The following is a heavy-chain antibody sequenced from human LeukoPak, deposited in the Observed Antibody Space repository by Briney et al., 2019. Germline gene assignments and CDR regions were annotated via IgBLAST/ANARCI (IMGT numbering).Heavy chain of an antibody. V-gene: IGHV1-69*13. CDR3: ASAPGPSGWYIFDP. CDR2: IIPIFGTA. D-gene: IGHD6-19*01. Sequence: ASVKVSCKASGGTFSSYAISWVRQAPGQGLEWMGGIIPIFGTANYAQKFQGRVTITADESTSTAYMELCSLRSEDTAVYYCASAPGPSGWYIFDPWGQGTLVTVSS. J-gene: IGHJ5*02. CDR1: GGTFSSYA.